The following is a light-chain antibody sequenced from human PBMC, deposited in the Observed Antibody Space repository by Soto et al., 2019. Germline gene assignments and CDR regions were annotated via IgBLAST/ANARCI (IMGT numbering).Light chain of an antibody. CDR1: QSVSSY. CDR2: DAS. CDR3: QQYGRWPIT. V-gene: IGKV3-20*01. Sequence: EIGLTQSPLTISLSQGERATXSCRASQSVSSYLAWYQQKPGQAHRLLIYDASKRATGITDRLSDSGSGTDFTLTISRLEPEDFAVYYCQQYGRWPITFGQLTRVEIK. J-gene: IGKJ5*01.